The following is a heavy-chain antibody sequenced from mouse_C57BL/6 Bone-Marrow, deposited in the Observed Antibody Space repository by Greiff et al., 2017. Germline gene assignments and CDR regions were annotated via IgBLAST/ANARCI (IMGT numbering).Heavy chain of an antibody. J-gene: IGHJ3*01. CDR3: ARHEEGLWLRRSWFAY. D-gene: IGHD2-2*01. Sequence: QVQLKQSGAELVKPGASVKLSCKASGYTFTEYTIHWVKQRSGQGLEWIGWFYPGSGSIKYNEKFKDKATLTADKSSSTVYMELSRLTSEASAVYFCARHEEGLWLRRSWFAYWGQGTLVTVSA. V-gene: IGHV1-62-2*01. CDR2: FYPGSGSI. CDR1: GYTFTEYT.